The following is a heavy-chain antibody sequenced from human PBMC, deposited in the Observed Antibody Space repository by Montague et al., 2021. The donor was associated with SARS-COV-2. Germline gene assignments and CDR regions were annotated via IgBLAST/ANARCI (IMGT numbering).Heavy chain of an antibody. D-gene: IGHD3-10*02. CDR1: GGSISSSNW. CDR3: AGMVSPDGVLFGELPDGYYFDN. CDR2: IYHSGDT. J-gene: IGHJ4*02. Sequence: SETLSLTCAVSGGSISSSNWWSWVRQPPGKGLEWIGEIYHSGDTXYNPSLKSRVTFSLDKSRNHFSLKLTSVTAADTALYYCAGMVSPDGVLFGELPDGYYFDNWGQGTLVTVSS. V-gene: IGHV4-4*02.